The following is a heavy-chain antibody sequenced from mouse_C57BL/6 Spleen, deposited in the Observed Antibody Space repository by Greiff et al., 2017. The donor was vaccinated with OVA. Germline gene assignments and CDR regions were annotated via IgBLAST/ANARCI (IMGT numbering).Heavy chain of an antibody. Sequence: VQLQQSGAELVRPGASVKLSCKASGYTFTDYYINWVKQRPGQGLEWIARIYPGSGNTYYNEKFKGKATLTAEKSSNTAYLQLSSLTSEDSAVYFCARDPLLHYFDDWGQGTTLTVSS. CDR2: IYPGSGNT. D-gene: IGHD2-1*01. CDR3: ARDPLLHYFDD. J-gene: IGHJ2*01. CDR1: GYTFTDYY. V-gene: IGHV1-76*01.